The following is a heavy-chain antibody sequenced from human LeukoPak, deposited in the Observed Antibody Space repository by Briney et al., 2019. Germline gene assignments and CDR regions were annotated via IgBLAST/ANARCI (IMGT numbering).Heavy chain of an antibody. CDR2: VSSGCASV. J-gene: IGHJ4*02. V-gene: IGHV3-48*04. CDR1: GFTFSRYS. Sequence: GGSLRLSCAASGFTFSRYSMSWVRQAPGKGLEWLSFVSSGCASVDYADSVKGRFTISRDNAKNSLYLQMNSLTVEDTAVYYCASGGSYFDYWGQGTLVTVSS. D-gene: IGHD3-10*01. CDR3: ASGGSYFDY.